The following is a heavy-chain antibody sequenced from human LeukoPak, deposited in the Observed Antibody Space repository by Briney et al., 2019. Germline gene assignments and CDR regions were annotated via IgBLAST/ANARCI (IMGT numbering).Heavy chain of an antibody. CDR3: ARQAIAAAGNVNGVDY. V-gene: IGHV1-46*01. D-gene: IGHD6-13*01. CDR2: INPSGGST. Sequence: ASVKVSCKASGYTFTSYYMHWARQAPGQGLEWMGIINPSGGSTSYAQKFQGRVTMTRDTSTSTVYMELSSLRSEDTAVYYCARQAIAAAGNVNGVDYWGQGTLVTVSS. J-gene: IGHJ4*02. CDR1: GYTFTSYY.